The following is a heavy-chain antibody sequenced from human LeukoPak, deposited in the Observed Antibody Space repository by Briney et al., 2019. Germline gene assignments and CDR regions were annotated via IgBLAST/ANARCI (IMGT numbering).Heavy chain of an antibody. D-gene: IGHD3-22*01. J-gene: IGHJ5*02. CDR3: ARGRAYYDSSGYYPHRGAANDP. Sequence: SVKVSCKASGGTFSSYAISWVRQAPGQGLEWMGGIIPIFGTANYAQKFQGRVTITADKSTSTAYMELSSLRSEDTAVYYCARGRAYYDSSGYYPHRGAANDPWGQGTLVTVSS. CDR1: GGTFSSYA. CDR2: IIPIFGTA. V-gene: IGHV1-69*06.